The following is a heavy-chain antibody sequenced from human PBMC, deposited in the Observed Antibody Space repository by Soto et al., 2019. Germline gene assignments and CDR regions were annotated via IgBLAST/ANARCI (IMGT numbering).Heavy chain of an antibody. Sequence: GASVKVSCKASGYTFTSYGISWVRQDTEQGLEWMGWISAYNGNTNYAQKLQGRVTMTTDTSTSTAYMELRSLRSDDTAVYYCARGRIAAAGPNWFDPWGQGTLVTVSS. CDR3: ARGRIAAAGPNWFDP. CDR2: ISAYNGNT. D-gene: IGHD6-13*01. CDR1: GYTFTSYG. V-gene: IGHV1-18*01. J-gene: IGHJ5*02.